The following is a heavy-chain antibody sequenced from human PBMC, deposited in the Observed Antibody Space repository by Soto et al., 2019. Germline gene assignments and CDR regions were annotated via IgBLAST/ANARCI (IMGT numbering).Heavy chain of an antibody. CDR1: GYTFTSYA. CDR2: INAGNGNT. D-gene: IGHD3-3*01. V-gene: IGHV1-3*01. J-gene: IGHJ6*02. CDR3: ARDYDFWSGYPHYYYYGMDV. Sequence: GTSVKVSCKASGYTFTSYAMHWVRQAPGQRLEWMGWINAGNGNTKYSQKFQGRVTITRDTSASTAYMELSSLRSEDTAVYYCARDYDFWSGYPHYYYYGMDVWGQGTTVTVSS.